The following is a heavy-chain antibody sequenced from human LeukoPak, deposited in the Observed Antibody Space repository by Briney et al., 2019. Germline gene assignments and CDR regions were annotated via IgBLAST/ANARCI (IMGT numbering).Heavy chain of an antibody. J-gene: IGHJ4*02. D-gene: IGHD1-26*01. CDR1: GYSISSGYY. CDR2: IYNSGSA. Sequence: PSETLSLTCAVSGYSISSGYYWGWIRQPPGKGLEWIGNIYNSGSADYNLSLKSRVTISVDTSKNQFSLKLSSVTAADTAVYYCARRRVDSGNHHFDYWGQGTLVTVSS. CDR3: ARRRVDSGNHHFDY. V-gene: IGHV4-38-2*01.